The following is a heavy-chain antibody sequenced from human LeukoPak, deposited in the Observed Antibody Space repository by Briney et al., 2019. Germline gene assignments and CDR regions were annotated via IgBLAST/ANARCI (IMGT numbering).Heavy chain of an antibody. Sequence: GGSLRLSCAASGFTVSSNYMSWVRQAPGKGLEWVSVIYSGGSTYYADSVMGRFTISRDNSKNTLYLQMNSLRAEDTAVYYCASPLPTYYYDSSGYYSPQYYYGMDVWGQGTTVTVSS. J-gene: IGHJ6*02. V-gene: IGHV3-66*01. D-gene: IGHD3-22*01. CDR3: ASPLPTYYYDSSGYYSPQYYYGMDV. CDR1: GFTVSSNY. CDR2: IYSGGST.